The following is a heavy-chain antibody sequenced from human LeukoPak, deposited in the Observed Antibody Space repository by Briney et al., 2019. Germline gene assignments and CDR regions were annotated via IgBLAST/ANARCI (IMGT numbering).Heavy chain of an antibody. V-gene: IGHV3-30*18. CDR1: GFTFSGYG. D-gene: IGHD6-19*01. CDR2: ISYDGSNK. Sequence: PGRSLRLSCAASGFTFSGYGMHWVRQAPGKGLEWVAVISYDGSNKYYADSMKGRFTISRDNSKNTLYLQLNSLRAEDTALYYCVKGDSNGWYWGQGTLVTVSS. CDR3: VKGDSNGWY. J-gene: IGHJ4*02.